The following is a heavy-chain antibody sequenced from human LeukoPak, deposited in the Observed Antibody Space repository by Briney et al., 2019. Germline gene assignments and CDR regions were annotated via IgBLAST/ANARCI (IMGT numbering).Heavy chain of an antibody. CDR2: IYPGDSDT. V-gene: IGHV5-51*01. J-gene: IGHJ4*02. D-gene: IGHD2-2*01. CDR1: GYSFTSYW. CDR3: ARGLGYCSSTSCYFDY. Sequence: GESLKISCKGSGYSFTSYWIGWVRQMPGKGLEWMGIIYPGDSDTRYSPSFQGQVTLSADKSISTAYLQWSSLKASDTAMYYCARGLGYCSSTSCYFDYWGQGTLVTVSS.